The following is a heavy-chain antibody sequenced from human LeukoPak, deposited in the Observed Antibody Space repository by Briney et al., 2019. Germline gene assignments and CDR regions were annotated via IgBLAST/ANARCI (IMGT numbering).Heavy chain of an antibody. J-gene: IGHJ4*02. V-gene: IGHV5-51*01. CDR2: IYPGDSDT. Sequence: GESLKISCKGSGYSFTSYWIGWVRQMPGKDLEWMGIIYPGDSDTRYSPSFQGQVTISADKSISTAYLQWSSLKASDTAMYYCAIGAYCGGDCYSGPFDYWGQGTLVTVSS. CDR1: GYSFTSYW. D-gene: IGHD2-21*02. CDR3: AIGAYCGGDCYSGPFDY.